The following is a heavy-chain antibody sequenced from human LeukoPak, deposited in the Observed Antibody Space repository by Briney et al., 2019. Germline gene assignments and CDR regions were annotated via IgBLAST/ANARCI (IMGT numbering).Heavy chain of an antibody. Sequence: ASVTVSFTSSGYTFTIYGISWVRQAPGQGLEWMGWISAYNGNTNYAQKLQGRVTMTTDTSTSTAYMELRSLRSDDTAVYYCARDAAYSSGRIRAFDIWGQGTMVTVSS. CDR1: GYTFTIYG. D-gene: IGHD6-19*01. J-gene: IGHJ3*02. CDR3: ARDAAYSSGRIRAFDI. CDR2: ISAYNGNT. V-gene: IGHV1-18*01.